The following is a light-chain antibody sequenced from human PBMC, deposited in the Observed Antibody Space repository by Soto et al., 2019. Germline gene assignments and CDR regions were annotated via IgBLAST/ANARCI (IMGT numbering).Light chain of an antibody. J-gene: IGKJ5*01. Sequence: IPLPQSPSSISASVGDRVTITCRASQGLSSWLAWYQQRPGKAPKLLIYAASNLQSGVPSRFSGSGSGTEFTLTIGSLQPEDFATYYCQQAYSFPVTFGQGTRLEIK. CDR3: QQAYSFPVT. CDR1: QGLSSW. V-gene: IGKV1D-12*01. CDR2: AAS.